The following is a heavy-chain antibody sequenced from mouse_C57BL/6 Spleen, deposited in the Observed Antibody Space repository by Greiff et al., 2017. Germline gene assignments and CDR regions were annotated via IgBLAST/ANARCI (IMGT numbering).Heavy chain of an antibody. CDR1: GYAFSSSW. CDR2: IYPGDGDT. V-gene: IGHV1-82*01. Sequence: QVQLQQSGPELVKPGASVKISCKASGYAFSSSWMNWVKQRPGKGLEWIGRIYPGDGDTNYNGKFKGKATLTADKSSSTAYMQLSSLTAEDSAVYFCARQGVWDTTVVAPDYYAMDYWGQGTSVTVSS. CDR3: ARQGVWDTTVVAPDYYAMDY. D-gene: IGHD1-1*01. J-gene: IGHJ4*01.